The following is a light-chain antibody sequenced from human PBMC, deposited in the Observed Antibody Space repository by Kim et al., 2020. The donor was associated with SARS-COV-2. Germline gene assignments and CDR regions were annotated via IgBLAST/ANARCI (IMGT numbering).Light chain of an antibody. V-gene: IGLV2-8*01. CDR2: DVN. CDR3: SSYAGTNDFYF. Sequence: QFVTIFGSGTIWYVGGYNFVSWHQQPPGKAPKLSIYDVNRRPSGVPNRFSGSKSGNSASLTVSELQAEDEADYYCSSYAGTNDFYFFGTGAKVTVL. J-gene: IGLJ1*01. CDR1: IWYVGGYNF.